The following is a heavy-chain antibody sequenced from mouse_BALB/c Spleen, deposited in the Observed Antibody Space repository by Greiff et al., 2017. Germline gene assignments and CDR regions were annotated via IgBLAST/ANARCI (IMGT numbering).Heavy chain of an antibody. D-gene: IGHD4-1*01. CDR3: ARSGLGRAYFDY. Sequence: VQLKESGGGLVQPGGSRKLSCAASGFTFSSFGMHWVRQAPEKGLEWVAYISSGSSTIYYADTVKGRFTISRDNPKNTLFLQMTSLRSEDTAMYYCARSGLGRAYFDYWGQGTTLTVSS. CDR2: ISSGSSTI. V-gene: IGHV5-17*02. J-gene: IGHJ2*01. CDR1: GFTFSSFG.